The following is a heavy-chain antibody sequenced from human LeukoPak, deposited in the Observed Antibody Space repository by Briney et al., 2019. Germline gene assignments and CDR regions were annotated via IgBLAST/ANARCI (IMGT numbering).Heavy chain of an antibody. Sequence: GASVKVSCKASGYTFTGYYMHWVRQAPGQGLEWMGWINPNNGGTNYAQKFQGRVTMTRDTSISTAYMELSRLRSDDTAVYYCARASRGYPRFYYMDVWGKGTTVTVSS. D-gene: IGHD3-22*01. CDR1: GYTFTGYY. V-gene: IGHV1-2*02. CDR3: ARASRGYPRFYYMDV. J-gene: IGHJ6*03. CDR2: INPNNGGT.